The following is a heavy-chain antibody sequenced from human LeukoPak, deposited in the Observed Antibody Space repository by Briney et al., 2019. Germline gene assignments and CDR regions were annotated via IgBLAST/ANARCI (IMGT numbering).Heavy chain of an antibody. Sequence: PGGSPRLSCAASGFTFSSYSMNWVRQAPGKGLEWVSSISSSSSYIYYADSVKGRFTISRDNAKNSLYLQMNSLRAEDTAVYYCASVFDSSSYYFDYWGQGTLVTVSS. CDR2: ISSSSSYI. J-gene: IGHJ4*02. D-gene: IGHD3-22*01. V-gene: IGHV3-21*01. CDR3: ASVFDSSSYYFDY. CDR1: GFTFSSYS.